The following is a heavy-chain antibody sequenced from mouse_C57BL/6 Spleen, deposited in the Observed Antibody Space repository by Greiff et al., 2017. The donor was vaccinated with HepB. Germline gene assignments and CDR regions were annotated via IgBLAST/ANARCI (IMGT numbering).Heavy chain of an antibody. CDR3: AREGDVGFAY. CDR2: ISYDGSN. V-gene: IGHV3-6*01. CDR1: GYSITSGYY. J-gene: IGHJ3*01. Sequence: ESGPGLVKPSQSLSLTCSVTGYSITSGYYWNWIRQFPGNKLEWMGYISYDGSNNYNPSLKNRISITRDTSKTQFFLKLNSVTTEDTATYYCAREGDVGFAYWGQGTLVTVSA. D-gene: IGHD3-3*01.